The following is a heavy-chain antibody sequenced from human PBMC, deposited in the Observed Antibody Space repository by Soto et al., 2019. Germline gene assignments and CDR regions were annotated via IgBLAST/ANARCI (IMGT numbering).Heavy chain of an antibody. CDR3: ARRNGSCFDY. CDR2: VYYSGST. V-gene: IGHV4-59*08. CDR1: GGSISSYY. J-gene: IGHJ4*02. Sequence: QVQLQESGPGLVKPSETLSLTCTVSGGSISSYYWSWIRRPPGRGLEWIGYVYYSGSTNYNPSLKSRVTITVDPTTNQFSLKLSCVTAADTAVYYCARRNGSCFDYWGQGTLVTVSS. D-gene: IGHD2-8*01.